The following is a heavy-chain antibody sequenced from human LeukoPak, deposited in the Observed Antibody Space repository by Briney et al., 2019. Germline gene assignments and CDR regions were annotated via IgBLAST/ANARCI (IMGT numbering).Heavy chain of an antibody. J-gene: IGHJ6*03. CDR3: ARGGRYSSSWRHYYYYMDV. D-gene: IGHD6-13*01. Sequence: WETLSLTCAVYGGSFSSYYWSWIRQPPGKGLQWSGQINHSGSTNYNPSLKSRVTISVDTSKNQFSLKLSSVTAADTAVYYCARGGRYSSSWRHYYYYMDVCGKGTTVTVSS. V-gene: IGHV4-34*01. CDR1: GGSFSSYY. CDR2: INHSGST.